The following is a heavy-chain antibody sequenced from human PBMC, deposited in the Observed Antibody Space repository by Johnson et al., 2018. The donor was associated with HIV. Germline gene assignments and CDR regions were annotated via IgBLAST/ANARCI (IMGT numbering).Heavy chain of an antibody. CDR1: GFLVSSNY. D-gene: IGHD3-10*01. J-gene: IGHJ3*02. CDR2: IRYDGSNK. CDR3: ARVLWFGELFSRAFDI. V-gene: IGHV3-30*02. Sequence: VQLVESGGGLVQPGGSLRLSCAASGFLVSSNYMSWVRQAPGKGLEWVAFIRYDGSNKYYADSVKGLFTISRDNSKNTLSLQMNSLRAEDTAVYYCARVLWFGELFSRAFDIWGQGTMVTVSS.